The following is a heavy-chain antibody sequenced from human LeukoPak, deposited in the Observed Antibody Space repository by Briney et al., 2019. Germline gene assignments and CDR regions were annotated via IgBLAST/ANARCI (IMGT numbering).Heavy chain of an antibody. CDR2: IYYSGST. D-gene: IGHD3-22*01. CDR3: ARHYFESSGFYQPPGY. J-gene: IGHJ4*02. V-gene: IGHV4-39*01. CDR1: GGAISSSTYY. Sequence: PSETLSLTCTVSGGAISSSTYYWGWVRQHPGKGLEWIGSIYYSGSTYYNPSLQSRVTISVDTSRNQFSLKLSSVTAADTAVYYCARHYFESSGFYQPPGYWGQGTLVTVSS.